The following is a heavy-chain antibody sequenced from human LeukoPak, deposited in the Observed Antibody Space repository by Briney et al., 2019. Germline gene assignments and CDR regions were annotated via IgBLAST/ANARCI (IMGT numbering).Heavy chain of an antibody. D-gene: IGHD3-9*01. CDR2: IIPIFGTA. CDR3: AKEGSYYDILTGYYDY. J-gene: IGHJ4*02. CDR1: GGTFSSYA. V-gene: IGHV1-69*06. Sequence: SVKVSCKASGGTFSSYAISWVRQAPGQGLEWMGGIIPIFGTANYAQKFQGRVTITADKSTSTAYMELNSLRAEDTAVYYCAKEGSYYDILTGYYDYWGQGTLVTVSS.